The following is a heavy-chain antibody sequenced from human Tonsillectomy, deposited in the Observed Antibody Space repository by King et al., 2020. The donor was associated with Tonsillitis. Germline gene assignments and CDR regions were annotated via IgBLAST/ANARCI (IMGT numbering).Heavy chain of an antibody. J-gene: IGHJ4*02. Sequence: VQLVESGGGLVQPGGSLRLSCAASGFTFSTYAMSWVRQAPGKGLEWFSIIVATGVGTFYADSVRGRFTISRDNSRNTLDLHMNTLRAEDTAVYYCANSWSYKTYFDYWGQGTRVTVSS. CDR2: IVATGVGT. CDR1: GFTFSTYA. D-gene: IGHD1-26*01. CDR3: ANSWSYKTYFDY. V-gene: IGHV3-23*04.